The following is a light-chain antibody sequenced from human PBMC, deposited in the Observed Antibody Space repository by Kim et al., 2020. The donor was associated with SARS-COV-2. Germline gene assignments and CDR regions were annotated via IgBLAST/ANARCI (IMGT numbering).Light chain of an antibody. Sequence: GQSFTISCTGTSSDVGGYNSVSWYQQHPGKAPKLVIYEVTKRPAGVPDRFSGSKSGNTASLTVSGLQSEDEADYYCNSYAGNNLWVFGGGTQLTVL. CDR1: SSDVGGYNS. CDR2: EVT. V-gene: IGLV2-8*01. CDR3: NSYAGNNLWV. J-gene: IGLJ3*02.